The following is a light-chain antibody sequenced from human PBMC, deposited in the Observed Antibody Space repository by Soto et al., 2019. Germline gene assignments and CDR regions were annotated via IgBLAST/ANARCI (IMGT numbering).Light chain of an antibody. CDR1: GSDVGGYNY. J-gene: IGLJ1*01. CDR3: CSYAGSYPYV. V-gene: IGLV2-11*01. Sequence: ALTQPRSVSGSPGQSVTISCTGTGSDVGGYNYVSWYQQHPGKAPKLMIYDVSKRPSGVPDRFSGSKSGNTASLTISGLQAEDEADYYCCSYAGSYPYVFGTGTKVTVL. CDR2: DVS.